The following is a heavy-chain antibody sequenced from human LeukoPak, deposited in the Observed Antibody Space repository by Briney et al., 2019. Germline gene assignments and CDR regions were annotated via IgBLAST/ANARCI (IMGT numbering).Heavy chain of an antibody. CDR1: GFTFSSYA. CDR3: ARDAQQQLVYAEYFQH. D-gene: IGHD6-13*01. V-gene: IGHV3-64*01. Sequence: GGSLRLSCAASGFTFSSYAMHWVRQAPGKGLEYVSAISSNGGSTYYANSVKGRFTISRDNSKNTLYLQMGSLRAEDMAVYYCARDAQQQLVYAEYFQHWGQGTLVTASS. CDR2: ISSNGGST. J-gene: IGHJ1*01.